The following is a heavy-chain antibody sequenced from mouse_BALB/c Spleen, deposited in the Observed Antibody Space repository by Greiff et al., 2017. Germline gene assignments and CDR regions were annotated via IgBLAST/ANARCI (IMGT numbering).Heavy chain of an antibody. CDR2: ISYDGSN. J-gene: IGHJ4*01. Sequence: EVQRVESGPGLVKPSQSLSLTCSVTGYSITSGYYWNWIRQFPGNKLEWMGYISYDGSNNYNPSLKNRISITRDTSKNQFFLKLNSVTTEDTATYYCAREGGIYAMDYWGQGTSVTVSS. V-gene: IGHV3-6*02. CDR3: AREGGIYAMDY. D-gene: IGHD1-1*02. CDR1: GYSITSGYY.